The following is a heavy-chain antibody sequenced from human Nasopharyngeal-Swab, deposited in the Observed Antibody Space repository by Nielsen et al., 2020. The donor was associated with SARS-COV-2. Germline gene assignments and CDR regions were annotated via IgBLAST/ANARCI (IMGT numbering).Heavy chain of an antibody. Sequence: GESLKISCAASGFTFSSYGMHWVRQAPGKGLEWVAVISYDVNYKYYADSVQGRFTISRDNSKNTLFLQMNSLRAEDTAVYYCAKGRVTIFGVVIIDYYYYMDVWGKGTTVTVSS. CDR2: ISYDVNYK. CDR3: AKGRVTIFGVVIIDYYYYMDV. J-gene: IGHJ6*03. CDR1: GFTFSSYG. D-gene: IGHD3-3*01. V-gene: IGHV3-30*18.